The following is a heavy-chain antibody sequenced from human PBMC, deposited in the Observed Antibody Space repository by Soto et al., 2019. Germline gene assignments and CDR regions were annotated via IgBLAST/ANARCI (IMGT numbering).Heavy chain of an antibody. J-gene: IGHJ3*02. Sequence: GGSLRLSCAASGFTFSSTWMSWVRQAPGKGLEWMAYINEDGSEKSYADSVKGRFAISRDNAKNSVYLQVNSLRAEDTAVYYCAKDVSRARSLADAFDIWGQGTMVTVSS. V-gene: IGHV3-7*03. CDR2: INEDGSEK. D-gene: IGHD5-12*01. CDR3: AKDVSRARSLADAFDI. CDR1: GFTFSSTW.